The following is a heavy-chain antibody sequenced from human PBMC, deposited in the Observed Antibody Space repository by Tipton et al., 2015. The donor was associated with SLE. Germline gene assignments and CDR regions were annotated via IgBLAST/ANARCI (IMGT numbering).Heavy chain of an antibody. Sequence: TLSFTCTVSGGSISSHYWSWIRQPPGKGLEWIGYIYYSGSTNYNPSLKSRVTISVDTSKNQFSLKLSSVTAADTAVYYCARYCSGGSCYDAFDIWGQGTMVTVSS. CDR3: ARYCSGGSCYDAFDI. CDR2: IYYSGST. J-gene: IGHJ3*02. D-gene: IGHD2-15*01. CDR1: GGSISSHY. V-gene: IGHV4-59*11.